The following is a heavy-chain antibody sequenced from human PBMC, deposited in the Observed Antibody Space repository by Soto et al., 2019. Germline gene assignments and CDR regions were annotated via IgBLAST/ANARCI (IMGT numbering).Heavy chain of an antibody. CDR2: IIPILGIA. J-gene: IGHJ6*02. V-gene: IGHV1-69*08. Sequence: QVQLVQSGAEVKKPGSSVKVSCKASGGTFSSYTISWVRQAPGQGLEWMGRIIPILGIANYAQKFQGRVTITADKXTXXAYMELSSLRSEDTAVYYCARDRSSYYSYSYGMDVWGQGTTVTVSS. CDR3: ARDRSSYYSYSYGMDV. CDR1: GGTFSSYT. D-gene: IGHD1-26*01.